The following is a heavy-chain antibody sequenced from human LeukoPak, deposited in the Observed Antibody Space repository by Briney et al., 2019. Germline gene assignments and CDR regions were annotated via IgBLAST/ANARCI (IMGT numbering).Heavy chain of an antibody. Sequence: QPGGSLRLSCVVSGFTFKTHDMTWVRQAPGKGLEWVSTISGSGDTTYYADSVKGRFTISRDNSKNTLFLQMNSLRAQDTAIYYCAKASYYLGYYYVMDVWGQGTTVTVSS. J-gene: IGHJ6*02. V-gene: IGHV3-23*01. D-gene: IGHD3-10*01. CDR3: AKASYYLGYYYVMDV. CDR1: GFTFKTHD. CDR2: ISGSGDTT.